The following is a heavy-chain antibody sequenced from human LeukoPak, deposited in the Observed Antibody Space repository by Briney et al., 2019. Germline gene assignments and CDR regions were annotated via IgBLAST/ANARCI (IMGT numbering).Heavy chain of an antibody. CDR2: TYYRSKWYN. Sequence: SQTLSLTCAISGDSVSSNSAAWNWIRQSPSRGLEWLGRTYYRSKWYNDYAVSVKSRITINPDTSKNQFSLQLNSVTPEDTAVYYCALRRIVVVVADMYNWFDPWGQGTLVTVSS. D-gene: IGHD2-15*01. CDR3: ALRRIVVVVADMYNWFDP. J-gene: IGHJ5*02. CDR1: GDSVSSNSAA. V-gene: IGHV6-1*01.